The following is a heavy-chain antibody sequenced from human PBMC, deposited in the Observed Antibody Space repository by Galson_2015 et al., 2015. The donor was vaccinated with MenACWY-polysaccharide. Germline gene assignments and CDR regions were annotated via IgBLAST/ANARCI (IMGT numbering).Heavy chain of an antibody. V-gene: IGHV1-8*01. CDR2: MNPNSGNT. CDR1: GSTFPSYD. D-gene: IGHD3-10*01. J-gene: IGHJ4*02. Sequence: SVKVSCQASGSTFPSYDINWVRPATGQGLEWMGWMNPNSGNTGYAQKFQGRVTMTRNTSISTAYMELSSLRSEDTAVYYCARAKGVTLDYWGQGTLVTVSS. CDR3: ARAKGVTLDY.